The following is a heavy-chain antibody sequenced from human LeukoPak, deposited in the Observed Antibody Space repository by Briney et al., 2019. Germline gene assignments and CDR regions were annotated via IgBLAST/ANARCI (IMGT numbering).Heavy chain of an antibody. CDR2: INPDTTTT. Sequence: GGPLRLSCAASGFTFSTSWMHWVRQAPGKGLVWVSRINPDTTTTNYADSVKGRFTISRDNAKNTLYLQMNSLSAEDTAVYYCATAGNYRFDYWGQGTLVTVSS. CDR3: ATAGNYRFDY. V-gene: IGHV3-74*01. D-gene: IGHD4-11*01. J-gene: IGHJ4*02. CDR1: GFTFSTSW.